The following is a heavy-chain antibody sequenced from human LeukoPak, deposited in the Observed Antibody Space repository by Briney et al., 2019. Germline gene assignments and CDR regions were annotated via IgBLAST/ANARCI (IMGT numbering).Heavy chain of an antibody. Sequence: ASVKVSCKASGYTFTGHYMHWVCQAPGQGLEWMGWINPNSGGTNYAQKFQGRVTMTRDTSISTAYMELSRLRSDDTAVYYCAKDRARVGTMVDAFDMWGQGTMVTVSS. CDR2: INPNSGGT. D-gene: IGHD1-1*01. CDR3: AKDRARVGTMVDAFDM. J-gene: IGHJ3*02. V-gene: IGHV1-2*02. CDR1: GYTFTGHY.